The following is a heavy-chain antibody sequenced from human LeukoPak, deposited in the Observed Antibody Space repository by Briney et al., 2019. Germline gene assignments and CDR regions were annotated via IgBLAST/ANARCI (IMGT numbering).Heavy chain of an antibody. Sequence: GGSLRLSCAGSGFTLTRFWMHWVRQAPGKGLVWVSRINVEGTTTTYADSVEGRFTISRDENTLYLQMNHLRVDDTAVYYCTRGGEEPFDYWGQGTLVTVSS. V-gene: IGHV3-74*01. D-gene: IGHD3-10*01. CDR3: TRGGEEPFDY. J-gene: IGHJ4*02. CDR2: INVEGTTT. CDR1: GFTLTRFW.